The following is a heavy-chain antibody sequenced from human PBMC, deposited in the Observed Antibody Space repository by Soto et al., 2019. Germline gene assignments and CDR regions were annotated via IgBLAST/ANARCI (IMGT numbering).Heavy chain of an antibody. D-gene: IGHD6-13*01. CDR1: GYTFSSYG. CDR3: ARARGGIAAAAYYFDY. Sequence: ASVKVSCKASGYTFSSYGISWVRQASGQGLEWMGWISVYNGNTDYAQKFQDRVTMTTDTSTSTVYMELRSLRSDDTAVYYCARARGGIAAAAYYFDYWG. V-gene: IGHV1-18*01. CDR2: ISVYNGNT. J-gene: IGHJ4*01.